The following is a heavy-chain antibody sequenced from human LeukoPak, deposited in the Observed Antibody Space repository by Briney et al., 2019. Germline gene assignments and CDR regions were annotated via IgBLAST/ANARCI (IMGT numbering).Heavy chain of an antibody. D-gene: IGHD4-17*01. V-gene: IGHV3-23*01. Sequence: GGSPRLSCAASGFTFNNYAMNWVRQAPGKGLEWVSSISGGGETTYYADSARGRFTISRDNSQNTLYLQMNSLRAEDTAVYYCARDYADYVGYFFFDYWGQGTLVTVSS. CDR3: ARDYADYVGYFFFDY. CDR2: ISGGGETT. CDR1: GFTFNNYA. J-gene: IGHJ4*02.